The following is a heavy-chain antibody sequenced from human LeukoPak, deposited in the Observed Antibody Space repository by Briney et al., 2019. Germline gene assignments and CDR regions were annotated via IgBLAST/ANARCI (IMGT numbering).Heavy chain of an antibody. CDR3: ARGGGTFDY. J-gene: IGHJ4*02. D-gene: IGHD2-15*01. V-gene: IGHV5-51*01. CDR2: IYPGDSDT. CDR1: GYSFTDYW. Sequence: GESLKISCKSSGYSFTDYWIDWVRQIPGKRLKCMGIIYPGDSDTRYSPSFQGQVTISTDKSISSAYLQWNSLKASDTAMYYCARGGGTFDYWGQGTLVSVSS.